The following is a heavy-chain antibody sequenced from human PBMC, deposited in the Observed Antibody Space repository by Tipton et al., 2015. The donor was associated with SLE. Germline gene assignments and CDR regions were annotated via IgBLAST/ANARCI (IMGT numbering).Heavy chain of an antibody. D-gene: IGHD4-11*01. J-gene: IGHJ2*01. CDR2: IYNTGNT. CDR1: GASISSDVYY. V-gene: IGHV4-31*03. CDR3: ARAHLQGSLVDYYFEL. Sequence: TLSLTCSVSGASISSDVYYWSWIRQLPGKGLEWIGYIYNTGNTYYNPSLKSRVTMSVDTSTNQFSLRLSSVTAADTAVYFCARAHLQGSLVDYYFELWGRGTLVTVSS.